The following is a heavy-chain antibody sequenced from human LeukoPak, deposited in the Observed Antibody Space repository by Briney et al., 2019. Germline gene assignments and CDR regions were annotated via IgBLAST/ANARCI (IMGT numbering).Heavy chain of an antibody. V-gene: IGHV4-4*08. D-gene: IGHD3-3*01. Sequence: TSETLSLTCTVSGGSISGWYWSWIRQPPGKGLEWIGRIYTSGSTNYNPSLKSRVTISVDTSKNQFSLKLSSVTAADTAVYYCARLDFWSGYYGPFDYWGQGTLVTVSS. CDR1: GGSISGWY. CDR3: ARLDFWSGYYGPFDY. J-gene: IGHJ4*02. CDR2: IYTSGST.